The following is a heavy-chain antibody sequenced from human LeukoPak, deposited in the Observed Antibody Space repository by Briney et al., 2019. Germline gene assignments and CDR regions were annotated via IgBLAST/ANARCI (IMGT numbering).Heavy chain of an antibody. J-gene: IGHJ4*02. CDR2: INHSGST. D-gene: IGHD3-10*01. CDR3: ASRGDGSGLYNY. V-gene: IGHV4-34*01. CDR1: GGSISGYY. Sequence: SETLSLTCTVSGGSISGYYWSWIRQPPGKGLEWIGEINHSGSTNYNPSLKSRVTISVDTSKNQFSLKLSSVTAADTAVYYCASRGDGSGLYNYWGQGTLVTVSS.